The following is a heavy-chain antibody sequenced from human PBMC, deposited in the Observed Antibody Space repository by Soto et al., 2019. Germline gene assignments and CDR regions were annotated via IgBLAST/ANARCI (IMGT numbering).Heavy chain of an antibody. D-gene: IGHD3-10*01. Sequence: QVQLQESGPGLVKPSGTLSLTCAVSGGSISSSNWWSWVRQPPGKGLEWIGEIYHSGSTNYNPSLHSRVTISVDKSKNQFSLKLSSVTAADTAVYYCARASYYGSGRRNSDAFDIWGQGTMVTVSS. CDR2: IYHSGST. CDR3: ARASYYGSGRRNSDAFDI. J-gene: IGHJ3*02. V-gene: IGHV4-4*02. CDR1: GGSISSSNW.